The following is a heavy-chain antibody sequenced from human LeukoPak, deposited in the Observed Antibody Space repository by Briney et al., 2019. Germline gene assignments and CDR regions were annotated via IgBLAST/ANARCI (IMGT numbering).Heavy chain of an antibody. D-gene: IGHD6-13*01. Sequence: SETLSLTCTVSGGPIDRHYWSWIRQPPGKGLEWIGYVFYPGSTNYNPSLKSRVTMSLDTSRDQFSLRLISVTAADTAIYYCASRPAGSTWYGVFDYWSQGTLVTVSS. J-gene: IGHJ4*02. CDR1: GGPIDRHY. CDR2: VFYPGST. CDR3: ASRPAGSTWYGVFDY. V-gene: IGHV4-59*11.